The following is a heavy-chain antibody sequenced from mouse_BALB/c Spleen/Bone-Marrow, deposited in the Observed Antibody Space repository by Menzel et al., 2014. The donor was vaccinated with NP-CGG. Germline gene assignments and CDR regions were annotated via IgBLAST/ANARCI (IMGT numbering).Heavy chain of an antibody. CDR2: IGLKSNNYAT. V-gene: IGHV6-6*02. D-gene: IGHD1-3*01. Sequence: EVQGVESGGGLVQPGGSMKLSCVASGFTFNNFWMNWVRQSPEKGLEWVAEIGLKSNNYATHYAESVKGRFTVSRDDSKSSVYLQMNNLRSEDTGIYYCTRPDLYAPGGFAYWGQGTLVSISA. CDR3: TRPDLYAPGGFAY. J-gene: IGHJ3*01. CDR1: GFTFNNFW.